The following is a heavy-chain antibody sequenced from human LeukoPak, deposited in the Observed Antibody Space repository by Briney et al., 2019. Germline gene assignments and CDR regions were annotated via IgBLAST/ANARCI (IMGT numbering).Heavy chain of an antibody. CDR2: IYYSGST. CDR3: ARLRAVDTAMVTFNYFDY. Sequence: SETLSLTCTVSGGSISSYYWSWIRQPPGEGLEWIGYIYYSGSTNYNPSLKSRVTISVDTSKNQFSLKLSSVTAADTAVYYCARLRAVDTAMVTFNYFDYWGQGTLVTVSS. V-gene: IGHV4-59*08. CDR1: GGSISSYY. J-gene: IGHJ4*02. D-gene: IGHD5-18*01.